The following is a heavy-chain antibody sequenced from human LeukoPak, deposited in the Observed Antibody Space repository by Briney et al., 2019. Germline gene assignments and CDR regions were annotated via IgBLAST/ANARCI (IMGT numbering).Heavy chain of an antibody. D-gene: IGHD6-13*01. Sequence: GGSLRLSCAASGFPFSRYAISWVPQAPGKGLEWVSEISGSGGSTYYADSVKGRFTISRDNSKNTLYLQMTSLRAEDTAVYYCAKHSSSWYKVGWFDPWGQGTLVTVSS. J-gene: IGHJ5*02. CDR3: AKHSSSWYKVGWFDP. V-gene: IGHV3-23*01. CDR2: ISGSGGST. CDR1: GFPFSRYA.